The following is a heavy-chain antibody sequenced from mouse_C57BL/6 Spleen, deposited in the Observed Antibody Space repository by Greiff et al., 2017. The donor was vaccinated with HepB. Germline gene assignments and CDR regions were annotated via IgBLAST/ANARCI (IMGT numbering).Heavy chain of an antibody. V-gene: IGHV1-55*01. CDR3: AREKGLYYGRGAMDY. CDR1: GYTFTSYW. CDR2: IYPGSGST. Sequence: QVQLQQPGAELVKPGASVKMSCKASGYTFTSYWITWVKQRPGQGLEWIGDIYPGSGSTNYNEKFKSKATLTVDTSSSTAYMQLSSLTSEDSAVYYCAREKGLYYGRGAMDYWGQGTSVTVSS. J-gene: IGHJ4*01. D-gene: IGHD1-1*01.